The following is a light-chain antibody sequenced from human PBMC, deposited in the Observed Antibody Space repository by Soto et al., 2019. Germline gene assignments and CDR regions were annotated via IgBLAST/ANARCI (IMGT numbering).Light chain of an antibody. Sequence: EIVLTQSPATLSLSPGDRATLSCRASQSVSSYLAWYQQKPGQAPRLLIYDASNRATGIPARFSGSGSGTDLTLTISSLEPEDCAVYYCQQRNNLYTFGQGTKLEIK. J-gene: IGKJ2*01. CDR2: DAS. CDR1: QSVSSY. V-gene: IGKV3-11*01. CDR3: QQRNNLYT.